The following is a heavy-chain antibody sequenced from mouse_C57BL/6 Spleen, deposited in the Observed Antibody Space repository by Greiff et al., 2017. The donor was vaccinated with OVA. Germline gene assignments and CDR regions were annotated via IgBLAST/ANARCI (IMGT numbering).Heavy chain of an antibody. CDR2: INPYNGGT. D-gene: IGHD3-3*01. CDR1: GYTFTDYY. J-gene: IGHJ2*01. Sequence: VQLQQSGPVLVKPGASVKMSCKASGYTFTDYYMNWVKQSHGKSLEWIGVINPYNGGTSYNQKFKGKATLTVDKSSSTAYMELNSLTSEDSAVYYCARRGGHYFDYWGQGTTLTVSS. CDR3: ARRGGHYFDY. V-gene: IGHV1-19*01.